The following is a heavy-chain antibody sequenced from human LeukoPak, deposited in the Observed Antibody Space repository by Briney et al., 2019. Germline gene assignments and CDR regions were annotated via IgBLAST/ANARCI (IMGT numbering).Heavy chain of an antibody. CDR1: GFTFSSYS. V-gene: IGHV3-48*01. CDR2: ISSGSRTM. Sequence: TGRSLRLSCAASGFTFSSYSMNWVRQAPGKGLEWLSYISSGSRTMYYADSVQGRFTVSRDNAKNLLFLQMNSLRVGDTAVYYCARESITGHRDFDYWGQGILVTVSS. D-gene: IGHD2-8*02. J-gene: IGHJ4*02. CDR3: ARESITGHRDFDY.